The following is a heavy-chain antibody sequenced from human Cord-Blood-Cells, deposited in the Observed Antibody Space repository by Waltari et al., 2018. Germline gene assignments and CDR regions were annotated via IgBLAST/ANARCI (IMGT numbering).Heavy chain of an antibody. V-gene: IGHV1-69*01. CDR3: AIAYCGGDCYYYYYYGMDV. J-gene: IGHJ6*02. CDR2: IIPIFGTA. Sequence: QVQLVQSGAEVKKPGSSVKVSCKASGGTFSSYAISWVRQAAGQGLEWMGGIIPIFGTANYAQKFQGRVTITADESTSTAYMELSSLRSEDTAVYYCAIAYCGGDCYYYYYYGMDVWGQGTTVTVSS. CDR1: GGTFSSYA. D-gene: IGHD2-21*01.